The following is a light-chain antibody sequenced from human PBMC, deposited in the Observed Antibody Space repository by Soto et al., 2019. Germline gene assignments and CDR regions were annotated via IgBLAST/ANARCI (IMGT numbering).Light chain of an antibody. CDR2: GAS. CDR1: QSVNRN. CDR3: QQYNSWPLT. V-gene: IGKV3-15*01. Sequence: EIVMTQSPATLSVSPGERATLSCRASQSVNRNLAWYQQKPGQAPRLLIYGASTRATDIPARFSGSGSGTEFTLTISSLQSEDFAVYYCQQYNSWPLTFGGGTKVEIK. J-gene: IGKJ4*01.